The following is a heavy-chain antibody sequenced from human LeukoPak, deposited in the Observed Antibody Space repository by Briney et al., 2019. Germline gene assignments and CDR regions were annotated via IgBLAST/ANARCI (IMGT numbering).Heavy chain of an antibody. D-gene: IGHD6-19*01. CDR2: IKKDGSEK. J-gene: IGHJ4*02. CDR1: GFTFSSYW. Sequence: GGSLRLSCAASGFTFSSYWMSWVRQAPGKGLEWVANIKKDGSEKYYVDSVKGRFTISRDNAKNSLYLQMDSLRVEDTAIYYCARCSGWAFKNWGQGTLVTVSS. CDR3: ARCSGWAFKN. V-gene: IGHV3-7*01.